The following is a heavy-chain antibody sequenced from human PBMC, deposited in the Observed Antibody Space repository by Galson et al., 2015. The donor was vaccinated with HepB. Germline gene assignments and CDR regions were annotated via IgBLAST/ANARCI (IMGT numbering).Heavy chain of an antibody. Sequence: SVKVSCKASGYTFTSYAMHWVRQAPGQRLEWMGWINAGNGNTKYSQKFQGRVTITRDTSASTAYMELSSLRSEDTAVYYCARDHNWGYYFDYWGQGTLVTVSS. CDR2: INAGNGNT. V-gene: IGHV1-3*01. CDR3: ARDHNWGYYFDY. CDR1: GYTFTSYA. D-gene: IGHD7-27*01. J-gene: IGHJ4*02.